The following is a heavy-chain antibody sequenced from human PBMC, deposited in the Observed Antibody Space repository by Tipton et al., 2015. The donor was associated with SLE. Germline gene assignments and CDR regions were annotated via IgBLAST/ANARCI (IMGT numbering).Heavy chain of an antibody. J-gene: IGHJ4*02. D-gene: IGHD3-9*01. CDR2: LSYSGTT. V-gene: IGHV4-39*07. CDR1: GGSITSGSYS. CDR3: ARGKRHYDVLTGYYSKPHYFDF. Sequence: TLSLTCSVSGGSITSGSYSWGWIRQPPGKGLEWIGSLSYSGTTYYNPSLKSRLTISVDTSKNKFSLNLTSVTAADTAVYYCARGKRHYDVLTGYYSKPHYFDFWGQGTVVAVSP.